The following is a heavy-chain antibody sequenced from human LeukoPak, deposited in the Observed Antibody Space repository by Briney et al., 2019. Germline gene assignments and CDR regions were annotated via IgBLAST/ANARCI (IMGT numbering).Heavy chain of an antibody. J-gene: IGHJ5*02. V-gene: IGHV4-39*07. CDR2: IYYSGST. Sequence: SETLSLTCTVSGGSISSNHYYWGWIRQPPGKGLEWLGSIYYSGSTHYNPSLKSRVTISIDKSKNQFSLKLTSVTAADTAVYYCARSPSGTSSRWFDRWGQGTLVTVSS. CDR1: GGSISSNHYY. D-gene: IGHD1-26*01. CDR3: ARSPSGTSSRWFDR.